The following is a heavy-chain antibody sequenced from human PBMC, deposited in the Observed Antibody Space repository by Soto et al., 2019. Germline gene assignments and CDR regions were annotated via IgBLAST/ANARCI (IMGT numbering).Heavy chain of an antibody. D-gene: IGHD6-19*01. CDR2: ISAYNGNT. CDR3: ARDGIAVAGDYYYGMDV. Sequence: QVQLVQSGAEVKKPGASVKVSCKASGYTFTSYGISWVRQAPGQGLEWMGWISAYNGNTNYAQKLQGRVTMTTDTSTSTAHMELRSLRSDDTAVYYCARDGIAVAGDYYYGMDVWGQGTTVTVSS. J-gene: IGHJ6*02. V-gene: IGHV1-18*01. CDR1: GYTFTSYG.